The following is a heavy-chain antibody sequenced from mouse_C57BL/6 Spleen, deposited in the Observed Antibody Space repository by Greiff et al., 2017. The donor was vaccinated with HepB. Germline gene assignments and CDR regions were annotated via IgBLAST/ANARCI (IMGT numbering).Heavy chain of an antibody. V-gene: IGHV1-53*01. CDR1: GYTFTSYW. J-gene: IGHJ4*01. CDR3: ARYSRGYYYAMDY. D-gene: IGHD2-5*01. CDR2: INPSNGGT. Sequence: QVHVKQPGTELVKPGASVKLSCKASGYTFTSYWMHWVKQRPGQGLEWIGNINPSNGGTNYNEKFKSKATLTVDKSSSTAYMQLSSLTSEDSAVYYCARYSRGYYYAMDYWGQGTSVTVSS.